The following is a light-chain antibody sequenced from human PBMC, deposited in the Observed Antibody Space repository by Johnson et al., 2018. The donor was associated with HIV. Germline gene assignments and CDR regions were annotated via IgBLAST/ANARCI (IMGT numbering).Light chain of an antibody. CDR3: GTWDSRLSVV. CDR1: SSNIGNNY. CDR2: DNN. J-gene: IGLJ1*01. Sequence: QSVLTQPPSVSAAPGQKVTISCSGSSSNIGNNYVSWYQQLPGTAPKLLIYDNNKRPSGIPDRFSGSKSGTSATLSITGLTTGDEADYYCGTWDSRLSVVFGTGTKVTVL. V-gene: IGLV1-51*01.